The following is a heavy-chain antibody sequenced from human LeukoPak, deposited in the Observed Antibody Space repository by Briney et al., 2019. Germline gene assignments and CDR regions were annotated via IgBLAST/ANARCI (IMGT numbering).Heavy chain of an antibody. D-gene: IGHD1-20*01. CDR1: GGTFSSYA. CDR3: ARDNNWNWFDP. Sequence: VASVKVSCKASGGTFSSYAIGWVRQAPGQGLEWMGGIIPIFGTANYAQKFQGRVTITADESTSTAYMELSSLRSEDTAVYYCARDNNWNWFDPWGQGTLVTVSS. V-gene: IGHV1-69*13. CDR2: IIPIFGTA. J-gene: IGHJ5*02.